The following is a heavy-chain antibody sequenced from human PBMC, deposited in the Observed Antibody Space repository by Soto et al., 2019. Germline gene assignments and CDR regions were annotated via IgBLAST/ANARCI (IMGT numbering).Heavy chain of an antibody. V-gene: IGHV3-33*01. D-gene: IGHD3-3*01. CDR2: IWYDGSNK. CDR1: GFTFSSYG. Sequence: QVQLVESGGGVVQPGRSLRLSCAASGFTFSSYGMHWVRQAPGKGLEWVAVIWYDGSNKYYADSVKGRFTISRDNSKNTLNLQMNSLRAEDTAVYYCARDDGSYYDFWSGYYPGSYWGQGTLVTVSS. CDR3: ARDDGSYYDFWSGYYPGSY. J-gene: IGHJ4*02.